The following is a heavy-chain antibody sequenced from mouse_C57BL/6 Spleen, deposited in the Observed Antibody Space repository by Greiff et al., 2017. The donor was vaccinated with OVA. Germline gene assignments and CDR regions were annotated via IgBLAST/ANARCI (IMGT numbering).Heavy chain of an antibody. CDR2: INPSSGYT. V-gene: IGHV1-7*01. Sequence: QVQLQQSGAELAKPGASVKLSCKASGYTFTSYWMHWVKQRPGQGLEWIGYINPSSGYTKYNQKFKDKATLTADKSSSTAYMQLSSLTYEDSAVYYCARKEITTVVATDYAMDYWGQGTSVTVSS. D-gene: IGHD1-1*01. CDR1: GYTFTSYW. CDR3: ARKEITTVVATDYAMDY. J-gene: IGHJ4*01.